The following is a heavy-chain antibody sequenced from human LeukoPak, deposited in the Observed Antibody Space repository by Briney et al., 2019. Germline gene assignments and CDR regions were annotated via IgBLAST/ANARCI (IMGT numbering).Heavy chain of an antibody. V-gene: IGHV4-59*08. J-gene: IGHJ3*01. CDR2: IHYSGTT. CDR1: GCSISTYY. D-gene: IGHD3-10*01. Sequence: SETLSLTCTVSGCSISTYYWSWIRQPPGKGLEWIAHIHYSGTTKYNPSLKSRVTLSVDTSKNQFSLKLSSVAAADTAVYYCARYGSGAYALDVWGQGTMVTVSS. CDR3: ARYGSGAYALDV.